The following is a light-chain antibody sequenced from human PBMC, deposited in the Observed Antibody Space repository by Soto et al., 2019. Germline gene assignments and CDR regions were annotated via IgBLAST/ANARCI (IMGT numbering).Light chain of an antibody. J-gene: IGKJ4*01. CDR1: QGISSG. CDR3: EEDNSFPPT. Sequence: DIQMTQSPSSVSASVGHRVTITCRAGQGISSGLAWYQQKPGQAPKLLIYAALSLQSGSRPRFSGSGSRTDFTSTITTLEPEDFATHYCEEDNSFPPTFGGGTKVAIE. V-gene: IGKV1-12*01. CDR2: AAL.